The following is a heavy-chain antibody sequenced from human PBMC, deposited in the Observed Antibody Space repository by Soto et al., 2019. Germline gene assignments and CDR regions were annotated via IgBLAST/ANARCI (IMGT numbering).Heavy chain of an antibody. J-gene: IGHJ4*02. D-gene: IGHD2-2*01. CDR2: MNSNTGNT. CDR3: VRELFSSTGTYDY. CDR1: GYTFSNYD. Sequence: ASVKVSCTASGYTFSNYDINWVRQAAGQGLEWMGWMNSNTGNTGYAQRFQGRVTMTRNTSIRTAYMELKSLRTEDTAVYFCVRELFSSTGTYDYWGQGTLVTVSS. V-gene: IGHV1-8*01.